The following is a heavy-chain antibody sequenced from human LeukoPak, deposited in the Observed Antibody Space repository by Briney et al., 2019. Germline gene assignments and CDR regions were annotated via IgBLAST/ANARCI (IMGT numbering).Heavy chain of an antibody. V-gene: IGHV4-59*01. CDR2: IYYSGST. Sequence: SETLSLTCTVPGGSISSYYWSWIRQPPGKGLEWIGYIYYSGSTSYNPSLKSRVTISVDTSKNQFSLKLSSVTAADTAVYYCARAERFLEPFDYWGQGTLVTVSS. J-gene: IGHJ4*02. CDR1: GGSISSYY. D-gene: IGHD3-3*01. CDR3: ARAERFLEPFDY.